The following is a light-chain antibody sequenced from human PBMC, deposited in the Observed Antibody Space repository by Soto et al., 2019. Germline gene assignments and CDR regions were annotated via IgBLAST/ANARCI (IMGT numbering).Light chain of an antibody. J-gene: IGKJ1*01. CDR3: QQYDSSPHT. V-gene: IGKV3-20*01. CDR2: GAS. Sequence: EIVLTQSPCTLSLSPGERATISCRASQSISSSYVAWYQQKPGDAPRLLIYGASSRPTGIPDRFSGSGSGTDFTLTISRLQPEDFAVYYCQQYDSSPHTFGQGTKVDIK. CDR1: QSISSSY.